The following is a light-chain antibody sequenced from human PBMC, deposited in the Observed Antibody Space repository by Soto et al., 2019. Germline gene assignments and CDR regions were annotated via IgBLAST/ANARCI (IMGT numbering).Light chain of an antibody. CDR2: DAS. J-gene: IGKJ1*01. V-gene: IGKV3-11*01. CDR1: QSVSGY. Sequence: EIVLTQSPATLSLSPGERATLSCRASQSVSGYLAWYQQKPGQAPRLLIYDASNRATGIPARFSGSGSGTDFTLTISSLEPDDFAVYYCQQRSKWPGTFGQGTKVEIK. CDR3: QQRSKWPGT.